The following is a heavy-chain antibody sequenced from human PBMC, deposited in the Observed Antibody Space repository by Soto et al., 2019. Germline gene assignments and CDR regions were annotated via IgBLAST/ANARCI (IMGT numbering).Heavy chain of an antibody. Sequence: PSETLSLTCTFSVVSTNSRSDYCGWIRQPPGKGLEWIGSVYYSGSTHDNPSLQSRVTISVDTSRNQFSLNLISVTAEDTAVYFCARQPRGPGYGERGLYFEYWGQGTLVNVSS. CDR1: VVSTNSRSDY. D-gene: IGHD3-16*01. J-gene: IGHJ4*02. V-gene: IGHV4-39*01. CDR3: ARQPRGPGYGERGLYFEY. CDR2: VYYSGST.